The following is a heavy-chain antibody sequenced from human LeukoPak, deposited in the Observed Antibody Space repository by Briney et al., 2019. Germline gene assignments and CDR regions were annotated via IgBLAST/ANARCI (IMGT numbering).Heavy chain of an antibody. CDR1: GGSISSSSYY. D-gene: IGHD3-22*01. CDR3: ARDIRGSSGYFDY. J-gene: IGHJ4*02. V-gene: IGHV4-39*02. Sequence: SETLSLTCTVSGGSISSSSYYWGWIRQPPGTGLEWIGSIYYSGSTYYNPSLKSRVTISVDTSKNQFSLKLSSVTAADTAVYYCARDIRGSSGYFDYWGQGTLVTVSS. CDR2: IYYSGST.